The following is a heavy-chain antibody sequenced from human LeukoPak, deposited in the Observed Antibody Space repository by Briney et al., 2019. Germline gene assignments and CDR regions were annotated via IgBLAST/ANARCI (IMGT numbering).Heavy chain of an antibody. V-gene: IGHV4-30-4*01. D-gene: IGHD3-22*01. J-gene: IGHJ4*02. Sequence: PSETLSLTCTVSGGSISSGDYYWSWIRQPPGKGLEWIGYIYYSGSTYYNPSLRSRVTISVDTSKNQFSLKLSSVTAADTAVYYCTFDSRLEPIYWGDYWGQGTLVTVSS. CDR3: TFDSRLEPIYWGDY. CDR1: GGSISSGDYY. CDR2: IYYSGST.